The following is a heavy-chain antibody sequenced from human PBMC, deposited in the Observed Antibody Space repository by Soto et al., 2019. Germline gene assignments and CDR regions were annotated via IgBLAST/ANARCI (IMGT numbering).Heavy chain of an antibody. D-gene: IGHD3-10*01. CDR3: ARHVLLWFGEVPSYYYYGMDV. CDR2: IYYSGST. J-gene: IGHJ6*02. Sequence: SETLSLTCTVSGGSISSYYWSWIRQPPGKGLEWIGYIYYSGSTNYNPSLKSRVTISVDTSKNQFSLKLSSVTAADTAVYYCARHVLLWFGEVPSYYYYGMDVWGQGTTVTVSS. V-gene: IGHV4-59*08. CDR1: GGSISSYY.